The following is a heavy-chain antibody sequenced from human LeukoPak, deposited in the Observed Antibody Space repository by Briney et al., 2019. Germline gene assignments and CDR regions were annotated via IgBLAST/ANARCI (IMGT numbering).Heavy chain of an antibody. CDR1: GGSISSYY. V-gene: IGHV4-59*01. CDR2: IYYSGST. CDR3: ARGIRRPYDSSGYYCDY. J-gene: IGHJ4*02. Sequence: SETLSLTCTVSGGSISSYYWSWIRQPPGKGLEWIGYIYYSGSTNYNPSLKSRVTISVDTSKNQFSLKLSSVTAADTAVYYCARGIRRPYDSSGYYCDYWGQGTLVTVSS. D-gene: IGHD3-22*01.